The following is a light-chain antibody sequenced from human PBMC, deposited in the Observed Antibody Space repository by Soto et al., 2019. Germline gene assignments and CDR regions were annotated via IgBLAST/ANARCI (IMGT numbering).Light chain of an antibody. CDR3: SSYTSSSTLV. CDR1: SSDVGGYNY. Sequence: QSVLTQPASVSGSPGQSITISCTGTSSDVGGYNYVSWYQQHPGKDPKLMIYDVSHRPSGVSNRFSGSKSGNTASLTISGLQAEDEADYYCSSYTSSSTLVFGGGTKLTVL. V-gene: IGLV2-14*01. CDR2: DVS. J-gene: IGLJ3*02.